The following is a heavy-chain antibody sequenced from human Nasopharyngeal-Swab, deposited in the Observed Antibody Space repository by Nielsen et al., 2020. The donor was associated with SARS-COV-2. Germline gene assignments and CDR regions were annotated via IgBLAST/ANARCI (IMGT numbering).Heavy chain of an antibody. CDR2: ISSNGCST. V-gene: IGHV3-64D*06. Sequence: GGSLRLSCSASGFTFSSYAMHWVRQAPGKGLEYVSAISSNGCSTYYADSVKGRFTISRDNSKNTLYLQMSSLRAEDTAVYYCVKGRAGFDPSYFDYWGQGTLVTVSS. CDR1: GFTFSSYA. J-gene: IGHJ4*02. CDR3: VKGRAGFDPSYFDY.